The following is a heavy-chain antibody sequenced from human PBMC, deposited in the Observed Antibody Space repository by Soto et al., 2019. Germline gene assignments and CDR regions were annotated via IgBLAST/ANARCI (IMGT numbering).Heavy chain of an antibody. Sequence: QVQLVQSGAEVRKPGASVTVSCRSSGDSFNDYYIHWVRQAPGQGFEWMGWINPNGGGTKYAQKFQGWVSMTRDTSIRTVYMQLSRLRSDVTAVYYCARESGGATATLDYYYFYMDVWGTGTTVTVSS. CDR2: INPNGGGT. CDR1: GDSFNDYY. CDR3: ARESGGATATLDYYYFYMDV. J-gene: IGHJ6*03. V-gene: IGHV1-2*04. D-gene: IGHD5-12*01.